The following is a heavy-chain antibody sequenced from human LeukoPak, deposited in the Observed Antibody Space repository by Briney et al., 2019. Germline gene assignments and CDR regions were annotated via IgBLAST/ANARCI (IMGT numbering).Heavy chain of an antibody. CDR1: GGSISSYY. CDR3: ARAGAFCSSTSCYDIGWFDP. D-gene: IGHD2-2*01. J-gene: IGHJ5*02. CDR2: IYYSGST. Sequence: PSETLSLTCTVSGGSISSYYWSWIRQPPGKGLEWIGYIYYSGSTNYNPSLKSRVTISVDTSKNQFSLKLSSVTAADTAVYYCARAGAFCSSTSCYDIGWFDPWGQGTLVTVSS. V-gene: IGHV4-59*12.